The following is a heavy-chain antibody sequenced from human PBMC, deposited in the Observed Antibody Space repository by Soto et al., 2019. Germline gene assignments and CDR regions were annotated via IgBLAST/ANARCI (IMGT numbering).Heavy chain of an antibody. J-gene: IGHJ6*02. CDR1: GRSLRSGYYF. CDR2: SYYNGNT. Sequence: LRLTCFVWGRSLRSGYYFWRLIRHPPGNALEWIGHSYYNGNTHYNPALNRLLIISIDPSKNQFSLKVGSVTAAATAVYYCASSSLYGMDVWGQGTTVTVSS. CDR3: ASSSLYGMDV. V-gene: IGHV4-30-4*01.